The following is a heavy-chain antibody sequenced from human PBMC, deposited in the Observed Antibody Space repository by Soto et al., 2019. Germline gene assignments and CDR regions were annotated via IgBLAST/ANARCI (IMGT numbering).Heavy chain of an antibody. CDR2: INPSGGST. CDR3: ARDGRTGAYFDY. Sequence: EASVKGSCKASGYTLSGDYVRWVRQAHGQGLEWMGIINPSGGSTSYAQKFQGRVTMTRDTSTSTVYMELSSLRSEDAAVYSCARDGRTGAYFDYWGQGTLVTVSS. V-gene: IGHV1-46*01. J-gene: IGHJ4*02. CDR1: GYTLSGDY. D-gene: IGHD1-1*01.